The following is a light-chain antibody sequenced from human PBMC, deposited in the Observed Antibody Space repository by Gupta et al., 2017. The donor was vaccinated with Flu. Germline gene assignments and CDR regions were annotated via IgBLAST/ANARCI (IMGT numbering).Light chain of an antibody. CDR1: SSDFGSYNL. V-gene: IGLV2-23*01. CDR3: CSYAGSFRV. CDR2: EGS. J-gene: IGLJ3*02. Sequence: QSALTQPASVSGSPVQSITIPCTGTSSDFGSYNLVSWYQQHPGKAPKLMIYEGSKRPSGVSNRFSGSKSGNTASLTLSGLQAEDEADYYCCSYAGSFRVFGGGTKLTVL.